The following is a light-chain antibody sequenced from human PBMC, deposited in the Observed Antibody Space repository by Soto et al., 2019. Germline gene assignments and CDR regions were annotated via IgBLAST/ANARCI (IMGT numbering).Light chain of an antibody. Sequence: QSALTQPPSASGSPGQSVSISCTGTSRDVGGNNYVSWYQQHPGKAPKLMIYEVSKRPSGVPDRFSGSKSGNTASLTVPGLQAEDEADYFCLSYAGSTNYVFGTGTKVTVL. CDR1: SRDVGGNNY. J-gene: IGLJ1*01. CDR2: EVS. V-gene: IGLV2-8*01. CDR3: LSYAGSTNYV.